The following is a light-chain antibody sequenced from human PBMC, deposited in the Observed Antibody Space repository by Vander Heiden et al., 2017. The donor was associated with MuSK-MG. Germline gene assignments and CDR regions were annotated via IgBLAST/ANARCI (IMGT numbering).Light chain of an antibody. CDR1: SSDVGGYNY. V-gene: IGLV2-11*01. CDR2: DVS. Sequence: QSALTQPRSMSGCPGQSVTISCTGTSSDVGGYNYVAWYQQHPGKAPILMIYDVSKRPSGVPDRFSGSTSGNTASLTISGLQAEDEADYYCCSYAGSYTYVFGTGTKVTVL. J-gene: IGLJ1*01. CDR3: CSYAGSYTYV.